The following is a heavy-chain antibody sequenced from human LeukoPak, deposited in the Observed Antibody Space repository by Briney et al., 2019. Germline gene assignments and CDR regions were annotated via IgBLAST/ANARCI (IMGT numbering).Heavy chain of an antibody. J-gene: IGHJ4*02. CDR1: GFTLSSYE. CDR2: IDYSGGDT. V-gene: IGHV3-23*01. D-gene: IGHD2-8*01. CDR3: ARNGLAANGYFDY. Sequence: GGSLRLSCTASGFTLSSYEMSWIRQAPGKGLEWVSSIDYSGGDTHYADSVKGRFTISRDNSKNTLYLQMNSLRAEDTAVYYCARNGLAANGYFDYWGQGTLVTVSS.